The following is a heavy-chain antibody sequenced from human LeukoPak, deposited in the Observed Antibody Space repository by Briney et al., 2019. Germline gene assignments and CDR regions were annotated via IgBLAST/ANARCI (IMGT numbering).Heavy chain of an antibody. CDR1: GFTFSSYA. CDR2: ISGSGGST. D-gene: IGHD7-27*01. Sequence: PGGSLRLSCAASGFTFSSYAMSWVRQAPGKGLEWVSAISGSGGSTYYADSVKGRFTISRDNSKNTLFLQMNSLRAEDTAVYYCAKDGGLWVSAHWGGSWGRGTLVTVSS. CDR3: AKDGGLWVSAHWGGS. V-gene: IGHV3-23*01. J-gene: IGHJ5*02.